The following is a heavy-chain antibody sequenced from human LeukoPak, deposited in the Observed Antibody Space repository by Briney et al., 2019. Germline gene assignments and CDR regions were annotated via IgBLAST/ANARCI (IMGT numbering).Heavy chain of an antibody. CDR3: ARHKAYCGGDCAPGAFDI. J-gene: IGHJ3*02. CDR1: GGSISSYY. V-gene: IGHV4-59*08. CDR2: IYYSGST. Sequence: SETLSLTCTVSGGSISSYYWSWIRQPPGKGLEWIRYIYYSGSTNYNPSLKSRVTISVDTSKNQFSLKLSSVTAADTAVYYCARHKAYCGGDCAPGAFDIWGQGTMVTVSS. D-gene: IGHD2-21*02.